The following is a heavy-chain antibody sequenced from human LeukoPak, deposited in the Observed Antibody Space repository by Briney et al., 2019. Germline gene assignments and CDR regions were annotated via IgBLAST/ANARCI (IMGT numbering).Heavy chain of an antibody. CDR2: TYYRSKWFD. CDR1: GDCVSTNSVG. J-gene: IGHJ3*02. CDR3: ARGKNWVFDI. Sequence: SQTLSLTCAISGDCVSTNSVGWLWIRLSPSRGLEWLGRTYYRSKWFDDFAVSVKSRMTINPDTSKNQFSLQLNSVTPEDTAIYYCARGKNWVFDIWGQGTVVTVSS. D-gene: IGHD3-16*01. V-gene: IGHV6-1*01.